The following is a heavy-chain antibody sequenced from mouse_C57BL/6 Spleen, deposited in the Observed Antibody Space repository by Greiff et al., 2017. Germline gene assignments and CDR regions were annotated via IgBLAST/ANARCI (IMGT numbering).Heavy chain of an antibody. J-gene: IGHJ2*01. CDR2: INPNNGGT. Sequence: EVQLQQSGPELVKPGASVKISCKASGYTFTDYYMNWVKQSHGKSLEWIGDINPNNGGTSYNQKFKGKATLTVDQSSSTAYMELRSLTSEDSAVYYCARSRILPGDYWGQGTTLTVSS. V-gene: IGHV1-26*01. CDR3: ARSRILPGDY. CDR1: GYTFTDYY.